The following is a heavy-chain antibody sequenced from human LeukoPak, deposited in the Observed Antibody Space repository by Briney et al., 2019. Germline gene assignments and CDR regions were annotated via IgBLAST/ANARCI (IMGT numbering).Heavy chain of an antibody. Sequence: ASVKVSCKASGYTFTRYALNWLRQAPGQGLEWLGWLNTGTGNPTYAQGFAARFVFSLDTSVSTAYLQISSLKAEDTAVYYCARDWRVTAKITYWFDSWGQGPLVTVSS. D-gene: IGHD3-16*01. CDR2: LNTGTGNP. J-gene: IGHJ5*01. V-gene: IGHV7-4-1*02. CDR3: ARDWRVTAKITYWFDS. CDR1: GYTFTRYA.